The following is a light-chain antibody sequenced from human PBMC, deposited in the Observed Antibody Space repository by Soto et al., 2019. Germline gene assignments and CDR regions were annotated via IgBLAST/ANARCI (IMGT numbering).Light chain of an antibody. CDR2: GAS. V-gene: IGKV3-15*01. J-gene: IGKJ5*01. Sequence: EIVLTQSPATLSMSPGERATLSCRASQTISNNLAWYQQKPGQPPRLLIYGASTRATGIPARFSGSGSGTEFTLTVNSLQSEDFAVYYCQQYNNWPPITFGQGTRLEMK. CDR1: QTISNN. CDR3: QQYNNWPPIT.